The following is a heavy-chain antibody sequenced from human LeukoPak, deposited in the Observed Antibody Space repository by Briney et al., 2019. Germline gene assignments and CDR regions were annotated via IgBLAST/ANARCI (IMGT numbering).Heavy chain of an antibody. D-gene: IGHD6-13*01. CDR3: ARRTAAAGPFDY. CDR2: IIPIFGTA. Sequence: SVKVSCKASGGTFSSYAISWVRQAPVQGSEWMGGIIPIFGTANYAQKFQGRVTITTDESTSTADMELSSLRSEDTAVYYCARRTAAAGPFDYWGQGTLVTVSS. V-gene: IGHV1-69*05. J-gene: IGHJ4*02. CDR1: GGTFSSYA.